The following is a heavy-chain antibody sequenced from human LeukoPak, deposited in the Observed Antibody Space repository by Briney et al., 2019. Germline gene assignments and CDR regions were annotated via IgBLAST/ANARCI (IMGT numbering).Heavy chain of an antibody. CDR2: IYSGGDT. CDR3: ARDPPAVVANAYA. CDR1: GFTVSNNY. Sequence: GGSLRLSSAASGFTVSNNYMNCVRHAPRERVGCVLLIYSGGDTHSTDSASGRFTISRDSSKNTLFLQMNSLGAEDTAVYYCARDPPAVVANAYARGRGSLVSVCS. D-gene: IGHD2-2*01. J-gene: IGHJ4*02. V-gene: IGHV3-66*01.